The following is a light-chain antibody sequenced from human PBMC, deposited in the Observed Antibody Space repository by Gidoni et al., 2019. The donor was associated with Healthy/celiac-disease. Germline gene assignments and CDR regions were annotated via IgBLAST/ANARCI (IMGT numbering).Light chain of an antibody. Sequence: DLVMTQSPDSLAVSLGQRDTINCNSSQSVLYSSNNKNYLAWYQQKPGQPPKLLIYWASTRESGVPARFSGSGSGTDFTLTISSLQAEDVAVYYCQQYYSTPITFGQGTRLEIK. CDR3: QQYYSTPIT. CDR1: QSVLYSSNNKNY. V-gene: IGKV4-1*01. CDR2: WAS. J-gene: IGKJ5*01.